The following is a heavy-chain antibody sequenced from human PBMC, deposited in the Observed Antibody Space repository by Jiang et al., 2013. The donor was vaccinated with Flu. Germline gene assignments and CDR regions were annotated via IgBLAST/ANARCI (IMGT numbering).Heavy chain of an antibody. J-gene: IGHJ2*01. D-gene: IGHD5-24*01. CDR2: IYYSGST. CDR3: ARAYQPRWLQLRASDWYFDL. Sequence: GSGLVKPSETLSLTCTVSGGSISSYYWSWIRQPPGKGLEWIGYIYYSGSTNYNPSLKSRVTISVDTSKNQFSLKLSSVTAADTAVYYCARAYQPRWLQLRASDWYFDLWGRGTLVTVSS. V-gene: IGHV4-59*01. CDR1: GGSISSYY.